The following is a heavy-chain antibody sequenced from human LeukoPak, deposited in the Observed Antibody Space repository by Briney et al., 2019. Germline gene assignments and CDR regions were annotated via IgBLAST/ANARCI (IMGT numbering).Heavy chain of an antibody. Sequence: ASVKVSRKASGYTFTSYYMHWVRQAPGQGLEWMGIINPSGGSTSYAQKFQGRVTMTRDTSTSTVYMELSSLRSEDTAVYYCAREITSSKYSSSFDYWGQGTLVTVSS. CDR1: GYTFTSYY. V-gene: IGHV1-46*01. CDR3: AREITSSKYSSSFDY. J-gene: IGHJ4*02. CDR2: INPSGGST. D-gene: IGHD6-13*01.